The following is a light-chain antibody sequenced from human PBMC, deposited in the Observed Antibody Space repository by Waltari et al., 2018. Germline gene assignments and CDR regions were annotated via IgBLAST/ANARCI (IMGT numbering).Light chain of an antibody. CDR1: QSLVHSDGNTY. CDR3: MQGTHWPPIT. Sequence: DVVMTQSPLSLPVTLGQPASISCRSSQSLVHSDGNTYLNWLVQRPGQSPRRLIYKGSRRDAGVPDRFSGSGSGTDFTLKISAVEAEDVGIYYCMQGTHWPPITFGQGTRLEIK. CDR2: KGS. V-gene: IGKV2-30*02. J-gene: IGKJ5*01.